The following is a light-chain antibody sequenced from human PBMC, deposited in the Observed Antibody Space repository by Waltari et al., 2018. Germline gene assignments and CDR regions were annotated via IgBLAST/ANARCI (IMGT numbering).Light chain of an antibody. CDR3: QQYDGEVVT. CDR2: GTS. V-gene: IGKV3-20*01. Sequence: EIVLTQSPGTLSFSPVERATLSCRASQSVTSISLTWYQKKVGQAPRLLIYGTSSRATGIPDRFSGSGSGTELTITISRLEPEDFAVYYCQQYDGEVVTFGGGTKEEI. J-gene: IGKJ4*01. CDR1: QSVTSIS.